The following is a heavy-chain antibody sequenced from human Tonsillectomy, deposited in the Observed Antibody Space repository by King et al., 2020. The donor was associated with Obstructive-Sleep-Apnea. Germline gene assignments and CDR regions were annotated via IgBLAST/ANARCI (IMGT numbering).Heavy chain of an antibody. CDR3: ARVKFEDSSGYYYFDY. V-gene: IGHV4-59*01. CDR2: IYYSGST. CDR1: GGSISSYY. Sequence: QLQESGPGLVKPSETLSLTCIVSGGSISSYYWSWIRQPPGKGLEWVGYIYYSGSTNYNPSLKSRVTISVDTSKNQFSLKLSSVTAADTAVYYCARVKFEDSSGYYYFDYWGQGTLVTVSS. J-gene: IGHJ4*02. D-gene: IGHD3-22*01.